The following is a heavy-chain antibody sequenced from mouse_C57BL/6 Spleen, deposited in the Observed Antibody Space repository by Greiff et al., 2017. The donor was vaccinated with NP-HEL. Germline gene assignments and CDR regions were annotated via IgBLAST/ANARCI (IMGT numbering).Heavy chain of an antibody. CDR2: ISSGGDYI. V-gene: IGHV5-9-1*02. J-gene: IGHJ1*03. CDR1: GFTFSSYA. D-gene: IGHD1-1*01. Sequence: EVQGVESGEGLVKPGGSLKLSCAASGFTFSSYAMSWVRQTPEKRLEWVAYISSGGDYIYYADTVKGRFTISRDNARNTLYLQMSSLKSEDTAMYYCTRDRYYGSSYGYFDVWGTGTTVTVSS. CDR3: TRDRYYGSSYGYFDV.